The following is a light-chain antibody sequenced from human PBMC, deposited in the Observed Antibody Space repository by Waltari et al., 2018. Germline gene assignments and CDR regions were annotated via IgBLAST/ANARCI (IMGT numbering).Light chain of an antibody. CDR1: QSVSSY. J-gene: IGKJ4*01. CDR2: DVS. V-gene: IGKV3-11*01. Sequence: EIVLTQSPATLSLSPGERATLSCRASQSVSSYLAWYQQKPGQAPRLLIYDVSNRATGIPARFSGSGSWTDFTLTISSLEPEDFAVYYCQQRSNWPRPLTFGGGTKVEIK. CDR3: QQRSNWPRPLT.